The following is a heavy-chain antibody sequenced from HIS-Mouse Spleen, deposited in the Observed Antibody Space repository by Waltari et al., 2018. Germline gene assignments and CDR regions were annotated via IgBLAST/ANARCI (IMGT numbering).Heavy chain of an antibody. Sequence: QVQLVESGGGVVQPGRSLRLSCAASGFTFSRYAMPWVRQAPGKGLEWVAVRSYDGSNKYYADSVNGRFTISRDNSKNTLYLQMNSLRAEDTAVYYCARVHKRGGAFDIWGQGTMVTVSS. CDR1: GFTFSRYA. CDR2: RSYDGSNK. CDR3: ARVHKRGGAFDI. J-gene: IGHJ3*02. V-gene: IGHV3-30-3*01.